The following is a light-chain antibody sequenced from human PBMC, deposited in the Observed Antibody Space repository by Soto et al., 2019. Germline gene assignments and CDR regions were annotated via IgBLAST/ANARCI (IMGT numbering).Light chain of an antibody. V-gene: IGKV3-15*01. CDR3: QQYNYWPPVT. CDR2: GAS. J-gene: IGKJ2*01. CDR1: KSVSNN. Sequence: EIVMTQSPATLSVSPGESATLSCRASKSVSNNFAWYQQKPGQTHRLHIYGASTRATGIPVRFSSSGSGTEFTLTISSLQSEDFAVYYCQQYNYWPPVTFGQGTKLEIK.